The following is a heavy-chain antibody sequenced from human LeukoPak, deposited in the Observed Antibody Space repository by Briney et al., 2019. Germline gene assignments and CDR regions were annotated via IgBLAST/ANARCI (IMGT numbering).Heavy chain of an antibody. CDR3: ARTSPRYYGSRMDV. Sequence: SETLSLTCTVSGGSISSYYWSWIRQPPGKGLEWIGYIYYSGSTNYNPSLKSRVTISVDTSKNQFSLKLSSVTAADTAVYYCARTSPRYYGSRMDVWGQGTTVTVSS. V-gene: IGHV4-59*01. J-gene: IGHJ6*02. CDR2: IYYSGST. CDR1: GGSISSYY. D-gene: IGHD3-10*01.